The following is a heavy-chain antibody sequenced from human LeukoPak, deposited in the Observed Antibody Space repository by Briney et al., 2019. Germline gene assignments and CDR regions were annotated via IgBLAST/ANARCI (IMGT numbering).Heavy chain of an antibody. CDR1: GFTFSSYS. D-gene: IGHD3-22*01. V-gene: IGHV3-21*01. CDR3: AREGDYDSSGYYQDEFDY. J-gene: IGHJ4*02. CDR2: ISSSSSYI. Sequence: GSLRLSCAASGFTFSSYSMNWVRQAPGKGLEWVSSISSSSSYIYYADSVKGRFTISRDNAKNSLYLQMNSLRAEDTAVYYCAREGDYDSSGYYQDEFDYWGQGTLVTVSS.